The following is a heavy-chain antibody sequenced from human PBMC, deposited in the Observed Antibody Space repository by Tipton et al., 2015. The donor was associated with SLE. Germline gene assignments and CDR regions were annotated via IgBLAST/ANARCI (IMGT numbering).Heavy chain of an antibody. CDR1: GDSISSGSYY. Sequence: LRLSCTVSGDSISSGSYYWSWIRQPAGKGLEWIGRIHDTGRTNYNPSLKSRVTISVDTPKNQVSLNLSSVTAADTAVYYCARDGPWTAGGYWHFDLWGRGTLVTVSS. V-gene: IGHV4-61*02. CDR2: IHDTGRT. J-gene: IGHJ2*01. CDR3: ARDGPWTAGGYWHFDL. D-gene: IGHD6-13*01.